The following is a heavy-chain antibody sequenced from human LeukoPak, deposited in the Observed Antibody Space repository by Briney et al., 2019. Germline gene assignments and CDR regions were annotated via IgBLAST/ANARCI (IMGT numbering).Heavy chain of an antibody. CDR2: ISGGST. CDR3: ARSELRYFDWLSDYYYMDV. CDR1: GFTVSSNE. Sequence: GGSLRLSCAASGFTVSSNEMSWVRQAPGKGLEWVSSISGGSTYYADSRKGRFTISRDNAKNSLYLQMNSLRAEDTAVYYCARSELRYFDWLSDYYYMDVWGKGTTVTVSS. V-gene: IGHV3-38-3*01. D-gene: IGHD3-9*01. J-gene: IGHJ6*03.